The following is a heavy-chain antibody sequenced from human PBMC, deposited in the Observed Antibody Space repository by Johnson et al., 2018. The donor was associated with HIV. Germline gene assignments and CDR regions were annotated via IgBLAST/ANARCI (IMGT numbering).Heavy chain of an antibody. J-gene: IGHJ3*02. CDR3: GRDRITYYYDSSGYYSAFDI. CDR2: ISYDGSNK. CDR1: GFTFSSYA. Sequence: QVQLVESGGGVVQPGRSLRLSCAASGFTFSSYAMHWVRQAPGKGLEWVAVISYDGSNKYYADSVKGRFTISRDSSKNTLYLQMNSLRAEDTAVYYCGRDRITYYYDSSGYYSAFDIWGQGTMVTVSS. D-gene: IGHD3-22*01. V-gene: IGHV3-30-3*01.